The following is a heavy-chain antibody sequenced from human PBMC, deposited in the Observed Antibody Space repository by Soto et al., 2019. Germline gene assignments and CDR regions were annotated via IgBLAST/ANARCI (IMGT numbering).Heavy chain of an antibody. CDR2: IIPIIGIA. CDR3: ARESCSGRSCHPEYYYYYMDV. V-gene: IGHV1-69*08. Sequence: QVQLVQSGAEVKKPGSSVKVSCKAAGGTFSSYTISWVGQAPGQGLEWMGRIIPIIGIANYAQKFQGRVTITADKSTSTAYMELSSLRSDDTAVYYCARESCSGRSCHPEYYYYYMDVWGKGTTVTVSS. CDR1: GGTFSSYT. J-gene: IGHJ6*03. D-gene: IGHD2-15*01.